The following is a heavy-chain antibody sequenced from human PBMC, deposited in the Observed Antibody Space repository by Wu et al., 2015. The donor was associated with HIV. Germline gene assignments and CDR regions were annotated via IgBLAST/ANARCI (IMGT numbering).Heavy chain of an antibody. CDR1: GYTFSNYY. Sequence: QVQLVQSGAEVRKPGASVKLSCMASGYTFSNYYIHWVRQAPGQGLEWMGVLNPSANKISYAQSFQGRVTMTSDKSTTAVYMELDSLRSDDTAVYYCATRIGGTMEAFNIWGQGTLVTVSS. V-gene: IGHV1-46*03. D-gene: IGHD2/OR15-2a*01. CDR2: LNPSANKI. J-gene: IGHJ3*02. CDR3: ATRIGGTMEAFNI.